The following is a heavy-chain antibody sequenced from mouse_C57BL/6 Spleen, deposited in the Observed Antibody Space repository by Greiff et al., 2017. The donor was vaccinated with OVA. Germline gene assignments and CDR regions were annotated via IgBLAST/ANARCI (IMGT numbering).Heavy chain of an antibody. Sequence: QVQLQQSGAELVRPGTSVQVSCKASGYAFTNYLIEWVKQRPGQGLEWIGVINPGSGGTNYNEKFKGKATLTADKSSSTAYMQLSSLTSEDSAVYFCARGYSLWYFAVWGKGTTVTVSS. CDR3: ARGYSLWYFAV. V-gene: IGHV1-54*01. D-gene: IGHD2-12*01. J-gene: IGHJ1*03. CDR1: GYAFTNYL. CDR2: INPGSGGT.